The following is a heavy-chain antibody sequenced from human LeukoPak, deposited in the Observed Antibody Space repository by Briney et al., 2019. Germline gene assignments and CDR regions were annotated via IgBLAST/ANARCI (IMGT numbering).Heavy chain of an antibody. J-gene: IGHJ4*02. V-gene: IGHV4-39*07. Sequence: PSETLSLTCTVSGGYTSSSSYYWGWIRQPPGKGLEWIGEINHSGSTNYNPSLKSRVTISVDTSKNQFSLKLSSVTAADTAVYCCARGDSYYDSSGYPRPHFDYWGQGTLVTVSS. D-gene: IGHD3-22*01. CDR2: INHSGST. CDR3: ARGDSYYDSSGYPRPHFDY. CDR1: GGYTSSSSYY.